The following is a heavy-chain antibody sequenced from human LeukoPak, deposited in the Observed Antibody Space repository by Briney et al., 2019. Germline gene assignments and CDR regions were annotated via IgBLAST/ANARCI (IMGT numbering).Heavy chain of an antibody. D-gene: IGHD6-19*01. V-gene: IGHV1-69*05. J-gene: IGHJ6*03. CDR1: GGTFSSYA. CDR3: ASVFLGYSSGWSYYYYYMDV. Sequence: SVKVSCKASGGTFSSYAISWVRQAPGQGLEWMGRIIPIFGTANYAQKFQGRVTITTDESTSTAYMELSSLRSEDTVVYYCASVFLGYSSGWSYYYYYMDVWGKGTTVTVSS. CDR2: IIPIFGTA.